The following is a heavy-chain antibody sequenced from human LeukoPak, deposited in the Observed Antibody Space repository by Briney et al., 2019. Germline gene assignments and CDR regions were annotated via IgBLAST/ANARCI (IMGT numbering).Heavy chain of an antibody. CDR3: ARKASYYYDSSGYYP. V-gene: IGHV3-11*01. D-gene: IGHD3-22*01. J-gene: IGHJ5*02. CDR2: ISCSGSTI. Sequence: GGSLRLSCAASGFTFSDYYMSWIRQAPGKGLEWVSYISCSGSTIYYADSVKGRFTISRDNAKNSLYLQMNSLRAEDTAVYYCARKASYYYDSSGYYPWGQGTLVTVSS. CDR1: GFTFSDYY.